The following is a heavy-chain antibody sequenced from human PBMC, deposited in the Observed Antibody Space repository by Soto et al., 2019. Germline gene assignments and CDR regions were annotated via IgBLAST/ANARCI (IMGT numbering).Heavy chain of an antibody. Sequence: PGGSLRLSCAASGFTFSSYAMSWVRQAPGKGLEWVSAISGSGGSTYYADSVKGRFTISRDNSKNTLYLQMNSLRAEDTAVYYCAKVPLYDSYYYGMDVWGQGTTVTVSS. V-gene: IGHV3-23*01. CDR2: ISGSGGST. CDR3: AKVPLYDSYYYGMDV. J-gene: IGHJ6*02. D-gene: IGHD3-16*01. CDR1: GFTFSSYA.